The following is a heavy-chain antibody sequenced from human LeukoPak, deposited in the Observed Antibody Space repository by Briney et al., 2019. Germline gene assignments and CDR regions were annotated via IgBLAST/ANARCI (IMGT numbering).Heavy chain of an antibody. CDR2: ISGSGGST. Sequence: GGSLRLSCAASGFTFSSYAMSWVRQAPGRGLEWGSAISGSGGSTYYADSVKGRVTISRDNYKNTLYLQMNSLRAEDTAVYYCAKSYYDSSGYSIFDYWGQGTLVTVSS. D-gene: IGHD3-22*01. V-gene: IGHV3-23*01. CDR1: GFTFSSYA. J-gene: IGHJ4*02. CDR3: AKSYYDSSGYSIFDY.